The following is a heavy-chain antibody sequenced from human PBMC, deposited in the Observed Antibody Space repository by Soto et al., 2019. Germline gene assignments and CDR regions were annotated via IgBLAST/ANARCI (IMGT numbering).Heavy chain of an antibody. Sequence: ASVKVSCKASGYTFTSYYMHWVRQAPGQGLEWMGIINPSGGTANYAQKFQGRVTITADESTSTAYMELSSLRSEDTAVYYCARASSNHPFDAFDIWGQGTMVTVSS. J-gene: IGHJ3*02. CDR3: ARASSNHPFDAFDI. CDR1: GYTFTSYY. V-gene: IGHV1-46*01. CDR2: INPSGGTA.